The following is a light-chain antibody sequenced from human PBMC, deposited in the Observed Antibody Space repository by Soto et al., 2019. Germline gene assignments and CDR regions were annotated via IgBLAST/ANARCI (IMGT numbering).Light chain of an antibody. CDR1: SSDVGGYKY. CDR2: EVN. V-gene: IGLV2-8*01. CDR3: SSYAGINNLGV. Sequence: QSALTQAPSASGSPGQSVTISCTGTSSDVGGYKYVSWYQQHPGKAPKLMIFEVNKRPSGVPDRCSGSKSGNTASLTVSGLQAGDEADYYCSSYAGINNLGVFGTGTKLTVL. J-gene: IGLJ1*01.